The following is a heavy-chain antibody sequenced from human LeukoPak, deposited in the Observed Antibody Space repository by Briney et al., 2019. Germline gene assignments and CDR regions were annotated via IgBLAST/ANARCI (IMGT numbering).Heavy chain of an antibody. V-gene: IGHV1-46*01. CDR1: GYTFTSSY. CDR2: INPSGGST. D-gene: IGHD2-15*01. J-gene: IGHJ4*02. Sequence: ASVKVSCKPSGYTFTSSYMHWVRQAPGQGLEWMGIINPSGGSTSYAQKFQGRVTMTRDTSTSTVYMELSSLRSDDTAVYYCARGYCSGGSCLHRPYYFDYWGQGTLVTVSS. CDR3: ARGYCSGGSCLHRPYYFDY.